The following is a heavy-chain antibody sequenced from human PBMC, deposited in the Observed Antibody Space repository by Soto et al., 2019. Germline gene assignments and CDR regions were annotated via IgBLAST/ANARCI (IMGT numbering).Heavy chain of an antibody. CDR3: ARINIVVVVAATNWFDP. V-gene: IGHV1-18*01. D-gene: IGHD2-15*01. Sequence: VPVKVSCKASGYTFTGYGISWVRQAPGKGLQWMGWITAFNGNTKYAQQFQGRVTMTTDTSTSTAYMELRSLRSDDTAVYYCARINIVVVVAATNWFDPWGQGTLVTVSS. J-gene: IGHJ5*02. CDR2: ITAFNGNT. CDR1: GYTFTGYG.